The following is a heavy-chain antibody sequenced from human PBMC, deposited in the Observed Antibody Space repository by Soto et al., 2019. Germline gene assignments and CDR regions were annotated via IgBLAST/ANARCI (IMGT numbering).Heavy chain of an antibody. V-gene: IGHV4-61*08. D-gene: IGHD1-1*01. CDR3: ARKDNWNDNWFDP. Sequence: PSETLSLTCTVSGGSIGSGGDSWSWIRQPPGKGLEWIGYIYYSGSTNYNPSLKSRVTISVDTSKNQFSLKLSSVTAADTAVYYCARKDNWNDNWFDPWGQGTLVTVSS. CDR2: IYYSGST. CDR1: GGSIGSGGDS. J-gene: IGHJ5*02.